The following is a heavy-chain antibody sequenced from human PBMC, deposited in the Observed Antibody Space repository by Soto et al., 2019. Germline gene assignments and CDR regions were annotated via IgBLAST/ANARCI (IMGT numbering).Heavy chain of an antibody. D-gene: IGHD2-15*01. J-gene: IGHJ4*02. CDR1: GFTVSSNY. Sequence: GGSLRLSCAASGFTVSSNYMSWVRQAPGKGLEWVSVIYSGGSTYYADSVKGRFTISRDNSKNTLYLQVNSLRAEDTAVYYCARGPPQGYCSGGSCYSRFDYWGQGTLVTVSS. V-gene: IGHV3-53*01. CDR3: ARGPPQGYCSGGSCYSRFDY. CDR2: IYSGGST.